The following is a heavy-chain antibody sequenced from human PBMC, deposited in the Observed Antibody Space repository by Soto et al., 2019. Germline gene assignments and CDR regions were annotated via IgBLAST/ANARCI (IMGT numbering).Heavy chain of an antibody. CDR3: ARNRIRVWFGEVSYFEP. Sequence: QVQLQQWGAGLLKPSETLSLTCAVYGGSFSGYYWSWIRQPPGKGLEWIGEINHSGSTNYNPSLKVGVTFTVDMPKSHLTLNLSSATAADTAVYYCARNRIRVWFGEVSYFEPWLQGTLVTVSS. CDR2: INHSGST. J-gene: IGHJ5*02. D-gene: IGHD3-10*01. V-gene: IGHV4-34*01. CDR1: GGSFSGYY.